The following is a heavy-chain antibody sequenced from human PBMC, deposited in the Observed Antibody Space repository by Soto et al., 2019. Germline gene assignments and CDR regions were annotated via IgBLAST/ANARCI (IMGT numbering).Heavy chain of an antibody. CDR3: ARDTVLYYYDSSGYPDY. D-gene: IGHD3-22*01. V-gene: IGHV1-3*01. CDR2: INAGNGNT. Sequence: ASVKVSCKASGYTFTSYAMHWVRQAPGQRLEWMGWINAGNGNTKYSQKFQGRVTITRDTSASTAYMELSSLRSEDTAVYYCARDTVLYYYDSSGYPDYWGQGTPVTVSS. J-gene: IGHJ4*02. CDR1: GYTFTSYA.